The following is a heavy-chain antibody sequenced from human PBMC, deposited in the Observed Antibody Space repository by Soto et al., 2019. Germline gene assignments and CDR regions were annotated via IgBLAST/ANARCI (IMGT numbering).Heavy chain of an antibody. Sequence: VGSPRLSCAASGFTFTRYSMNWVRQAPGKGLEWVSSISSTTNYIYYGDSMKGRFTISRDNAKNSLYLEMNSLRAEDTAVYYCARESEDLTSKFDYWGQGTLVTVSS. CDR1: GFTFTRYS. V-gene: IGHV3-21*06. CDR2: ISSTTNYI. CDR3: ARESEDLTSKFDY. J-gene: IGHJ4*02.